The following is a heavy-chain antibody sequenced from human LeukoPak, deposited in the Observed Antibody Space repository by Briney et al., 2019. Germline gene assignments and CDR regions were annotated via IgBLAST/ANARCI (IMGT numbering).Heavy chain of an antibody. J-gene: IGHJ3*02. CDR1: GGSFSNYY. CDR3: ARDQEGYGIDI. D-gene: IGHD5-18*01. CDR2: INHSGTT. Sequence: SETLSLTCAVSGGSFSNYYWTWIRQSPGKGLEWIGEINHSGTTVYSPSLKSRVTMSVDTSKTQVSLKLRSVAAADTAVYYCARDQEGYGIDIWGQGTMVTVSS. V-gene: IGHV4-34*01.